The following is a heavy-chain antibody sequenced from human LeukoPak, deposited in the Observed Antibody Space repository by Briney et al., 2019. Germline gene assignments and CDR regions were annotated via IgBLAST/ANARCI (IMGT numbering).Heavy chain of an antibody. CDR1: GGSFSGYY. V-gene: IGHV4-34*01. CDR3: ARSFSWGYSSGWYPAAFDI. Sequence: SETLSLTCAVYGGSFSGYYWSWIRQPPGKGLERIGEINHSGSTNYNPSLKSRVTISVDTSKNQFSLKLSSVTAADTAVYYCARSFSWGYSSGWYPAAFDIWGQRTMVTVSS. J-gene: IGHJ3*02. D-gene: IGHD6-19*01. CDR2: INHSGST.